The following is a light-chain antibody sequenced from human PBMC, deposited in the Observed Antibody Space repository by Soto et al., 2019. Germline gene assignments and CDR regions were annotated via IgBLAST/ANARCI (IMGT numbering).Light chain of an antibody. CDR2: EVN. CDR1: SSDIGGYNL. V-gene: IGLV2-8*01. Sequence: QSVLTQPPSASGSPGQSITISCTGTSSDIGGYNLVSWYQQHPGQAPKLMLYEVNKRPSGVPGRFSGSKSGNTASLTVSGLQPEDEADYYCSSYAGSNIVMFGGGTKLTVL. J-gene: IGLJ3*02. CDR3: SSYAGSNIVM.